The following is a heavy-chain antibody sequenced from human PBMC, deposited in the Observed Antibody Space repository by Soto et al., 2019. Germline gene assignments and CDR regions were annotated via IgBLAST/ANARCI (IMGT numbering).Heavy chain of an antibody. J-gene: IGHJ4*02. CDR1: GFTFSSYA. CDR2: ISGSGGST. CDR3: AKDRGRAVAGSYY. V-gene: IGHV3-23*01. D-gene: IGHD6-19*01. Sequence: EVQLLESGGGLVQPGGSLRLSCAASGFTFSSYAMSWVRQAPGKGLEWVSAISGSGGSTYYADSVKGRFTISRDNSKNLMYLQMNSLRGEDTAVYYGAKDRGRAVAGSYYWGQGTLVTVSS.